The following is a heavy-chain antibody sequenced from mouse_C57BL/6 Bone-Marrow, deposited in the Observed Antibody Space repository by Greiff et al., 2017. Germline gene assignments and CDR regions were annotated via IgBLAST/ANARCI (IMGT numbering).Heavy chain of an antibody. V-gene: IGHV1-54*01. CDR3: ARSYYGWFAY. Sequence: VQLQQSVAELVRPGTSVKVSCKASGYAFTNYLIEWVKQRPGQGLEWIGVINPGSGGTNYNEKFKGKATLTADKSSSTAYMQLSSLTSEDSAVYFCARSYYGWFAYWGQGTLVTVSA. D-gene: IGHD1-1*01. CDR2: INPGSGGT. CDR1: GYAFTNYL. J-gene: IGHJ3*01.